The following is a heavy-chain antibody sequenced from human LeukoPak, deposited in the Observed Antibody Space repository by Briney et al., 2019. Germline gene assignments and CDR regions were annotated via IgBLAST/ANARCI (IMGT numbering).Heavy chain of an antibody. Sequence: SETLSLTCTVSGGSISSYYWSWIRQPPGKGLEWIGYIYYSGSINYNPSLKSRVTISVDTSKNQFSLKLSSVTAADTAVYYCARSGGYDFWSGYYYYYMDVWGKGTTVTVSS. CDR1: GGSISSYY. CDR3: ARSGGYDFWSGYYYYYMDV. V-gene: IGHV4-59*01. J-gene: IGHJ6*03. D-gene: IGHD3-3*01. CDR2: IYYSGSI.